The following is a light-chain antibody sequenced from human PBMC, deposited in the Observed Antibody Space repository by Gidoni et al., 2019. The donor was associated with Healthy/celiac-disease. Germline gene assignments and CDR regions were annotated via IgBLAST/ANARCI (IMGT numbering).Light chain of an antibody. J-gene: IGKJ2*04. Sequence: EIVMTQSPATLSVSPGERATLSCRASQSVSSNLAWYQQKTGQAPRLLLYGASTRATGIPARFSGSGSGTEFTLTISSLQSEDFAVYYCQQYNNWPPCSFGQGTKLEIK. CDR2: GAS. CDR1: QSVSSN. V-gene: IGKV3-15*01. CDR3: QQYNNWPPCS.